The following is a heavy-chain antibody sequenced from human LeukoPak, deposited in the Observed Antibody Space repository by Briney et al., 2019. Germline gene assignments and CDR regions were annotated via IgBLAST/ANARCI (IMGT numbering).Heavy chain of an antibody. J-gene: IGHJ4*02. CDR3: ARGLRVKGYSSSWYVGGYYFDY. CDR2: INHSGSP. V-gene: IGHV4-34*01. CDR1: GGSISSYY. D-gene: IGHD6-13*01. Sequence: SETLSLTCTVSGGSISSYYWSWIRQPPGKGLEWIGEINHSGSPNYNPSLKSRVTISVDTSKNQFSLKLSSVTAADTAVYYCARGLRVKGYSSSWYVGGYYFDYWGQGTLVTVSS.